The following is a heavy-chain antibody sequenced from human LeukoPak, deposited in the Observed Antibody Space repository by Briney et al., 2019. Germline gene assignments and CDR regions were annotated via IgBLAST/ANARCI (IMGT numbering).Heavy chain of an antibody. J-gene: IGHJ4*02. Sequence: ASVKVSCKASGGTFGSYAISWVRQAPGQGLEWMGRIIPILGIANYAQKFQGRVTITADKSTSTAYMELSSLRSEDTAVYYCARTGYSGYAYYFDYWGQGTLVTVSS. D-gene: IGHD5-12*01. CDR2: IIPILGIA. CDR1: GGTFGSYA. V-gene: IGHV1-69*04. CDR3: ARTGYSGYAYYFDY.